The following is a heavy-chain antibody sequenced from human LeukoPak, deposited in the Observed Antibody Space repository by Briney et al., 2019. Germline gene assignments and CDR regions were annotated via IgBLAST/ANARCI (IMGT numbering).Heavy chain of an antibody. Sequence: PSETLSLTCTVSGGSISSYYWSWIRQPPGKGLEWIGEINHSGSTNYNPSLKSRVTISVDTPKNQFSLKLSSVTAADTAVYYCAREYYYGSGSYYYYYYMDVWGKGTTVTVSS. CDR2: INHSGST. CDR1: GGSISSYY. J-gene: IGHJ6*03. V-gene: IGHV4-34*01. CDR3: AREYYYGSGSYYYYYYMDV. D-gene: IGHD3-10*01.